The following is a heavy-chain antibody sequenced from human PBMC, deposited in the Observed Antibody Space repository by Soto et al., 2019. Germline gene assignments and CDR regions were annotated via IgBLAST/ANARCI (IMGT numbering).Heavy chain of an antibody. CDR1: GFTFSNYA. J-gene: IGHJ4*02. CDR2: ISYDGNNK. Sequence: GGSLRLSCAASGFTFSNYAMHWVRQAPGKGLEWVAVISYDGNNKFYTDSVKGRFTISRDNSKNTLYLEMNSLRAEDTGVYYCARDRKVVITLTHYFDYWGQGTLVTVSS. V-gene: IGHV3-30-3*01. CDR3: ARDRKVVITLTHYFDY. D-gene: IGHD3-22*01.